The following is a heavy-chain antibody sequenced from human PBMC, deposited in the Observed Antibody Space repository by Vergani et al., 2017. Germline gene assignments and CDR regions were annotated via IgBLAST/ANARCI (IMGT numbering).Heavy chain of an antibody. CDR3: AREMLGSHNYFDY. D-gene: IGHD3-10*02. Sequence: QVQLVESGGGVVQPGRSLRLSCAASGFTFSSYAMHWVRQAPGKGLEWVAVISYDGSNKYYADSVKGRFTIDRDNSKNTLYLQMNSLRAEDTAVYYCAREMLGSHNYFDYWGQGTLVTVSS. J-gene: IGHJ4*02. CDR1: GFTFSSYA. V-gene: IGHV3-30-3*01. CDR2: ISYDGSNK.